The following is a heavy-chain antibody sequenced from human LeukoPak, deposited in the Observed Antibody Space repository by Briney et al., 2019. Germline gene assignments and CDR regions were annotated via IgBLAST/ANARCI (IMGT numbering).Heavy chain of an antibody. Sequence: SETLSLTCTVSGGSISSYYWSWIRQPAGKGLEWIGRIYTSGSTNYNPSLKSRVTMSVDTSKNQFSLKLSSVTAADTAVYYCVGPLETSSSGLWVGFDYWGQGALVTVSS. CDR1: GGSISSYY. V-gene: IGHV4-4*07. J-gene: IGHJ4*02. D-gene: IGHD6-6*01. CDR3: VGPLETSSSGLWVGFDY. CDR2: IYTSGST.